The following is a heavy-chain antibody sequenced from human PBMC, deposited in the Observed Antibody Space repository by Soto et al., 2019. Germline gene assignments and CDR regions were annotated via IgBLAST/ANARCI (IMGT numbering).Heavy chain of an antibody. CDR2: IFPGDSDT. V-gene: IGHV5-51*01. J-gene: IGHJ2*01. D-gene: IGHD2-21*01. Sequence: EVQLVQSGAEVKKPGESLKLSCKGSGNSFSSYWIAWVRQMPGRGLELMGLIFPGDSDTTYSPSFQGHVTISVDRSINTAYLQWDSLKASDTAIYYCAREEVIKGRYFDLWGRGTLVSVSS. CDR1: GNSFSSYW. CDR3: AREEVIKGRYFDL.